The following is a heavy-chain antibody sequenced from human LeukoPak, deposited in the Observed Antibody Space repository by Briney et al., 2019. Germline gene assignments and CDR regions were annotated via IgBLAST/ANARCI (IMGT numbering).Heavy chain of an antibody. CDR1: GFTFSSYA. D-gene: IGHD2-8*01. J-gene: IGHJ4*02. CDR2: ISGSGGGT. Sequence: GGSPRLSCAASGFTFSSYAMSWVRQAPGKGLEWVSAISGSGGGTYYADSVKGRFTISRDNSKNTLYLQMNSLRAEDTAVYYCAKDLLYRYFDYWGQGTLVTVSS. CDR3: AKDLLYRYFDY. V-gene: IGHV3-23*01.